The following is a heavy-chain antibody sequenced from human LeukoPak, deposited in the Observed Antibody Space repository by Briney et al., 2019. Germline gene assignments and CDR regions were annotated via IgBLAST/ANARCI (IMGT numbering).Heavy chain of an antibody. Sequence: SETLSLTCTASSGSISSYYWSWIRQAPGKGLEWIGYIYYSGSTNYNPSLKTRVTISVDTSKNQFSLKLTSVTAADTAVYYCARMDRSGWYYFGYWGQGTLVTVSS. CDR1: SGSISSYY. D-gene: IGHD6-19*01. CDR2: IYYSGST. V-gene: IGHV4-59*01. J-gene: IGHJ4*02. CDR3: ARMDRSGWYYFGY.